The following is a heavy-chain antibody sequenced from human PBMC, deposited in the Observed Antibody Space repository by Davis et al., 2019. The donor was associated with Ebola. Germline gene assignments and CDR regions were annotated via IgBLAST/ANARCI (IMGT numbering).Heavy chain of an antibody. CDR1: GGSISSGDYY. J-gene: IGHJ4*02. Sequence: LRLSCTVSGGSISSGDYYWSWIRQPPGKGLEWIGHIYYSGATQYNPSLKSRVTISVDTSKNQFSLKLSSVTAADTAVYYCAREDTIFGVVRVWGQGTLVTVSS. D-gene: IGHD3-3*01. CDR2: IYYSGAT. V-gene: IGHV4-30-4*08. CDR3: AREDTIFGVVRV.